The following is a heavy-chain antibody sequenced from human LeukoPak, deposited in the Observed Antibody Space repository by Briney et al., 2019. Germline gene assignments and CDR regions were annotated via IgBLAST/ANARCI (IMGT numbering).Heavy chain of an antibody. CDR2: INPSGGST. J-gene: IGHJ6*04. CDR3: ARDLNWNVRDYYYSMDV. CDR1: GYTFTSYD. D-gene: IGHD1-1*01. V-gene: IGHV1-46*01. Sequence: ASVKLSCKASGYTFTSYDMHGVRQAPGQGVGWMGIINPSGGSTSYAQKFQGRVTMTRDTSTSTVYMELSSLRSEDTAVYYCARDLNWNVRDYYYSMDVWGKGTTVTVSS.